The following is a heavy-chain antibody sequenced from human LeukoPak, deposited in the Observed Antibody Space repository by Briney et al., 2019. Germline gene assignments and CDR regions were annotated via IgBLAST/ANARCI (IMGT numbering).Heavy chain of an antibody. J-gene: IGHJ4*02. CDR3: ARSYYYGSGSRPLDF. D-gene: IGHD3-10*01. V-gene: IGHV1-18*04. CDR2: ISGYNGNT. CDR1: GYTFTSYY. Sequence: GASVKVSCKASGYTFTSYYMHWVRQAPGQGLEWMGWISGYNGNTHYAQNLQGRVTMTTDTSASTAYMELRSLRSDDTAVYYCARSYYYGSGSRPLDFWGQGTLVTVSS.